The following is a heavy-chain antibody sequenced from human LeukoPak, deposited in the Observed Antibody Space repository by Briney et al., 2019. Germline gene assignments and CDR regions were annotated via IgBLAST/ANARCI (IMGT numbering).Heavy chain of an antibody. Sequence: GGSLRLSCAASGFTFSSYAMHWVRQAPGKGLEWVAVISYDGSNKYYTDSVKGRFTISRDNSQNTLYLQMNSLRPEDTAVYYCAKEIGAAVGRGFDSWGQGTLVTVSS. CDR3: AKEIGAAVGRGFDS. CDR2: ISYDGSNK. CDR1: GFTFSSYA. D-gene: IGHD6-13*01. J-gene: IGHJ5*01. V-gene: IGHV3-30-3*01.